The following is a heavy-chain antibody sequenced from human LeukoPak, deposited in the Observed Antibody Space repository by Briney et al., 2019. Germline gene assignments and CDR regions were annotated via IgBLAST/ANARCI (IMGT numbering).Heavy chain of an antibody. V-gene: IGHV3-30*02. D-gene: IGHD6-13*01. Sequence: GGSLRLSCAASGFTFTDYGMHWVRQAPGKGLEWVAFIRYDGTNKYYPDSVKGRFTISRDNSKNTLYLQMNSLRAEDTAVYYCAKVGIGSRDGYFDYWGQGTLVTVSS. CDR3: AKVGIGSRDGYFDY. CDR1: GFTFTDYG. J-gene: IGHJ4*02. CDR2: IRYDGTNK.